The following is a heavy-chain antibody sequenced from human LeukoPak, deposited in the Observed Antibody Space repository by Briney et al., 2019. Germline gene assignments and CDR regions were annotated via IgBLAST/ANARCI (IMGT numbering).Heavy chain of an antibody. D-gene: IGHD1-26*01. CDR3: AKNRGGSYYSGSDY. Sequence: PGGSLRLSCAASGFTFSSYAMNWVRQAPGKGLEWVSAVRGSDAGTSYADSVKGRFTISRDNSKNTLYLQMNSLRAEDTAVYYCAKNRGGSYYSGSDYWRQGMLVNVS. V-gene: IGHV3-23*01. CDR1: GFTFSSYA. J-gene: IGHJ4*02. CDR2: VRGSDAGT.